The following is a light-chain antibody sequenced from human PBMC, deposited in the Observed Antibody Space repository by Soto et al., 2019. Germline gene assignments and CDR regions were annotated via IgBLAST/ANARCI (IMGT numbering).Light chain of an antibody. J-gene: IGLJ1*01. CDR3: SSYTSGSTYV. Sequence: QSALTQPASVSGSPGQSIAISCTGTSSDVGGYDYVSWYQQHPGKAPKLMIYDVSNRPSGVSNRFSGSKSDNTASLTISGRQDEDEADYYCSSYTSGSTYVFGTGTKLTVL. CDR1: SSDVGGYDY. V-gene: IGLV2-14*01. CDR2: DVS.